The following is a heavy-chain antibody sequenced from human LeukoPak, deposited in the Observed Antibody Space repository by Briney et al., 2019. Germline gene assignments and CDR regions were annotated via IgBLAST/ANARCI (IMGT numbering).Heavy chain of an antibody. J-gene: IGHJ5*02. CDR1: GGSISSSSYY. Sequence: SETLSLTCTVSGGSISSSSYYWGWIRQPPGKGLEWIGSIYYSGITYYNPSLKSRVTISVDTSKNHFSLNLSSVIAADTAVYYCARQKMDWLKDRGWLDPWGQGILVTVSS. D-gene: IGHD3/OR15-3a*01. CDR2: IYYSGIT. CDR3: ARQKMDWLKDRGWLDP. V-gene: IGHV4-39*01.